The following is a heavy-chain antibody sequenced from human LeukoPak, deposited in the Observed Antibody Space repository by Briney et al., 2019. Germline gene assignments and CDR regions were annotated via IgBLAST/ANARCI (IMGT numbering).Heavy chain of an antibody. J-gene: IGHJ4*02. V-gene: IGHV3-74*01. Sequence: PGGSLRLSCVASGFTLSTYWTHWVRQAPGKGLVWVSRINSDGSATSYADSVMVRFTISRDSAKNTLYLQMNSLRAEDTAVYYCARDSSGYDYWGQGTLVTVSS. CDR2: INSDGSAT. CDR1: GFTLSTYW. CDR3: ARDSSGYDY. D-gene: IGHD3-22*01.